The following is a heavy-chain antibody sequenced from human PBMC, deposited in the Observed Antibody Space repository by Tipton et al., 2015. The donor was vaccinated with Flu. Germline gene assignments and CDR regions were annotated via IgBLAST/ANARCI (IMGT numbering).Heavy chain of an antibody. CDR3: AKDIYGANANYYGMDV. CDR2: ISWNGGSI. Sequence: SLRLSCAVSGFTFNDYSMHWVRQAPGKGLEWVSSISWNGGSIGYAASVKGRFTISRDNAKNSLYLQMNSLRVEDTALYYCAKDIYGANANYYGMDVWGQGTSVTVSS. CDR1: GFTFNDYS. D-gene: IGHD5-24*01. V-gene: IGHV3-9*01. J-gene: IGHJ6*02.